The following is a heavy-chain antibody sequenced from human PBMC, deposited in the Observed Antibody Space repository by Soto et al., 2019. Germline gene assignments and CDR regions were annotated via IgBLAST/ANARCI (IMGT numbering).Heavy chain of an antibody. CDR3: AKDKSSSYGDYLGFDY. Sequence: EVQLLESGGDLVQPGGSLRLSCAASGFTFSNYAMTWVRQAPGKGLAWVSGISATGESTYYAGSVEGRLTISRDNAKNTLYLPMKSLRAEDTAVYYCAKDKSSSYGDYLGFDYWGQGTLATVSS. V-gene: IGHV3-23*01. D-gene: IGHD2-21*02. J-gene: IGHJ4*02. CDR2: ISATGEST. CDR1: GFTFSNYA.